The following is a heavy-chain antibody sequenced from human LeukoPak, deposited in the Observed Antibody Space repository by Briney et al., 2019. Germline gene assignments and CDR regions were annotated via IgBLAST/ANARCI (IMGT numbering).Heavy chain of an antibody. J-gene: IGHJ6*02. V-gene: IGHV4-59*01. Sequence: SETLSLTCTVSGCSISSYYWSWIRQPPGKGLEWIGYIYYSGSTNYNPSLKSRVTISVDTSKNQFSLKLNSVTAADTAVYYCARDYGGNSNYYYYGMDVWGQGTTVTVSS. CDR1: GCSISSYY. CDR2: IYYSGST. D-gene: IGHD4-23*01. CDR3: ARDYGGNSNYYYYGMDV.